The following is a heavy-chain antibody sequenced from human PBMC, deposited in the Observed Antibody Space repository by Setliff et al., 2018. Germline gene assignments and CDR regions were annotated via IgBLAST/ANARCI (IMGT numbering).Heavy chain of an antibody. V-gene: IGHV3-74*01. Sequence: GGSLRLSCAASEFTLSSYWMHWVRQAPGKGLVWVSRINSDGSSTSYADSVKGRFTISRDNAKNTLSLQMNSLRAEDTAVYYCARANVRIQLWYNFDYWGQGTLVTVSS. CDR2: INSDGSST. CDR1: EFTLSSYW. CDR3: ARANVRIQLWYNFDY. J-gene: IGHJ4*02. D-gene: IGHD5-18*01.